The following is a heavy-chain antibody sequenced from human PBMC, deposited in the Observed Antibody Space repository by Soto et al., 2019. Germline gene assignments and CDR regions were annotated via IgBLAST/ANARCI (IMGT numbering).Heavy chain of an antibody. Sequence: PGGSLRLSCAASGFTFSSYAMSWVRQAPGKGLEWVSAISGSGGSTYYADSVKGRFTISRDNSKNTLYLQMNSLRAEDTAVYYCAKGPQPVTTNHIAYWGQGTLVTVSS. D-gene: IGHD4-17*01. CDR2: ISGSGGST. J-gene: IGHJ4*02. CDR1: GFTFSSYA. CDR3: AKGPQPVTTNHIAY. V-gene: IGHV3-23*01.